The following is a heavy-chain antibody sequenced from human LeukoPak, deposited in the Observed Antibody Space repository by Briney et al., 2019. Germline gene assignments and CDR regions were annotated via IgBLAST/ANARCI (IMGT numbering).Heavy chain of an antibody. Sequence: GGSLRLSCAASGFTFSTYSMNWVRQAPGKGLEWVSYISTSAYTMYYADSVKGRFTISRDNARNSLYLQMNSLRAEDTAVYYCARKDSVVSSYYFDYWGQGTLVTVSS. CDR1: GFTFSTYS. CDR2: ISTSAYTM. D-gene: IGHD3-22*01. CDR3: ARKDSVVSSYYFDY. J-gene: IGHJ4*02. V-gene: IGHV3-48*01.